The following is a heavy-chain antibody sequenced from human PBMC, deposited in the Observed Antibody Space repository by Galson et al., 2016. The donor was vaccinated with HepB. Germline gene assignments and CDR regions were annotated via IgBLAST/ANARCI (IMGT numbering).Heavy chain of an antibody. CDR1: GFTFSNYA. CDR3: AKSWRDSSGHDFYYDY. CDR2: ISSTSGSV. Sequence: SLRLSCAASGFTFSNYAMHWVRQAPGKGLEWVSGISSTSGSVAYADSVKGRFTISRDNSKNSLFLQMNSLRPEDTALYYCAKSWRDSSGHDFYYDYWGQGTLVTVAS. J-gene: IGHJ4*02. V-gene: IGHV3-9*01. D-gene: IGHD3-22*01.